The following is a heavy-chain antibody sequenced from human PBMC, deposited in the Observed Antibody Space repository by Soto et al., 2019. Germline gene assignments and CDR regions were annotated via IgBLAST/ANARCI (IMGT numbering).Heavy chain of an antibody. D-gene: IGHD4-17*01. CDR2: IYYSGST. V-gene: IGHV4-31*03. CDR3: ARDSVADTVIGLACYYYYGMGV. CDR1: GGSISSGSSY. Sequence: SETLSLTCTVSGGSISSGSSYWSWIRQHPGEGLEWIGYIYYSGSTYYNPSLKSRVTISIDTSKNQFSLKLSSVTAADTAVYYCARDSVADTVIGLACYYYYGMGVWGQGTTVTVSS. J-gene: IGHJ6*01.